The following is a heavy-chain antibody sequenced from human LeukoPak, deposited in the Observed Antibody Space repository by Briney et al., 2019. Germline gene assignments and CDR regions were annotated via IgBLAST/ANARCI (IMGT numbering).Heavy chain of an antibody. J-gene: IGHJ4*02. CDR2: ISGSGGTT. CDR1: GFTFSSSA. Sequence: GGSLRLSCAASGFTFSSSAMSWVRQAPGKGLEWVSSISGSGGTTYYTDSVKGRFTISRDNSKNTLYLQMNSLRAEGTAVYYCAKSISRITIFGVLIRGFDYWGQGTLVTVSS. CDR3: AKSISRITIFGVLIRGFDY. D-gene: IGHD3-3*01. V-gene: IGHV3-23*01.